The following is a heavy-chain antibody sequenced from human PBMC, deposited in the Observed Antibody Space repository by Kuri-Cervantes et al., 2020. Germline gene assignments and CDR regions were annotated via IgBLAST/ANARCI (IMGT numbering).Heavy chain of an antibody. V-gene: IGHV4-39*07. CDR1: GGSISSSSYY. CDR2: IYYSGST. Sequence: SETLSLTCTVSGGSISSSSYYWGWIRQPPGKGLEWIGSIYYSGSTYYNPSLKSRVTISVDKSKNQFSLKLSSVTAADTAVYYCARSAHSSGYRDYYYYYMDVWGKGTTVTVSS. CDR3: ARSAHSSGYRDYYYYYMDV. D-gene: IGHD3-22*01. J-gene: IGHJ6*03.